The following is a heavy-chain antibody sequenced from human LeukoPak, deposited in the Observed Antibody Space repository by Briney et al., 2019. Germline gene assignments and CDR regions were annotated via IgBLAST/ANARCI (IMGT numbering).Heavy chain of an antibody. CDR2: ISSNGGST. Sequence: PGGSLRLSCAASGFTFSSYEMHWVRQAPGKGLEYVSGISSNGGSTYYADSVKGRFTISRDNSKNTLYLQMSSLRAEDTALYYCVKSYYYDSSGHGFDYWGQGTLVAVSS. CDR1: GFTFSSYE. CDR3: VKSYYYDSSGHGFDY. V-gene: IGHV3-64D*06. J-gene: IGHJ4*02. D-gene: IGHD3-22*01.